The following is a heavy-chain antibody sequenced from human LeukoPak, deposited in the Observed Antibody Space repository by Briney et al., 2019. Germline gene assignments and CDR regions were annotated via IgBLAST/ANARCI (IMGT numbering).Heavy chain of an antibody. CDR3: ARVLWFGEFWYYFDY. CDR2: IYYSGTT. V-gene: IGHV4-59*01. CDR1: DGSISSYY. J-gene: IGHJ4*02. Sequence: PSETLSLTCSDSDGSISSYYWSWIRQPPGKGLEWIGYIYYSGTTNYNPSLKSRLTISVDTSKNQFSLKLSSVTPADTAVYYCARVLWFGEFWYYFDYWGQGTLVTVSS. D-gene: IGHD3-10*01.